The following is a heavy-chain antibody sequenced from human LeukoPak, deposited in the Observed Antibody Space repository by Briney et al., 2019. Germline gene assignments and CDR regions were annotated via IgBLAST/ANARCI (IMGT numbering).Heavy chain of an antibody. CDR2: INSDGSTT. V-gene: IGHV3-74*01. Sequence: PGGSLRLSCAASGFTFSSYWMHWVHQAPGRGLVWVSRINSDGSTTAYADSVRGRFTISRDNAKNTLYLQMNSLRDEDTAMYYCARALERTGYWGQGTLVTVSS. J-gene: IGHJ4*02. CDR1: GFTFSSYW. D-gene: IGHD1-1*01. CDR3: ARALERTGY.